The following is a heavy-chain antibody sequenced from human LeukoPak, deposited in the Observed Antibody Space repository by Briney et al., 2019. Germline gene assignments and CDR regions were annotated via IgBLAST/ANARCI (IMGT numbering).Heavy chain of an antibody. CDR3: AKAADVLLWFGEPGGYYFDY. D-gene: IGHD3-10*01. J-gene: IGHJ4*02. Sequence: PGGSLRLSSAASGFTFSSYAMSWVRQAPGKGLEWVSAISGGGGSTYYADSVKGRFTISRDNSKNTLYLQMNSLRAEDTAVYYCAKAADVLLWFGEPGGYYFDYWGQGTLVTVSS. CDR1: GFTFSSYA. V-gene: IGHV3-23*01. CDR2: ISGGGGST.